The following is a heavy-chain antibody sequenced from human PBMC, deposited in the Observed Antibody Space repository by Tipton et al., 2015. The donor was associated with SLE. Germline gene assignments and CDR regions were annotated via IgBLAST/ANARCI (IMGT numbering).Heavy chain of an antibody. CDR2: ISSSSSYI. D-gene: IGHD6-19*01. CDR1: GFIFSSYS. Sequence: GSLRLSCAASGFIFSSYSMNWVRQAPGKVLDWVSAISSSSSYIYYEYYVKGRFIISRDNAKSAVYLQINSLRADDTATYYCIRERIAVATFDDWGQGTLVTVSS. J-gene: IGHJ4*02. CDR3: IRERIAVATFDD. V-gene: IGHV3-21*01.